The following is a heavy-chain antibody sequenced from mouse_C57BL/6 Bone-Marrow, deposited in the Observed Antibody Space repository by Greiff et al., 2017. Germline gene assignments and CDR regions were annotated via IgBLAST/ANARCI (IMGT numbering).Heavy chain of an antibody. CDR3: ARWPTGTWFAY. CDR1: GYTFTSYW. CDR2: IDPSDSYT. J-gene: IGHJ3*01. Sequence: VQLQQPGAELVRPGTSVKLSCKASGYTFTSYWMPWVKQRPGQGLEWIGVIDPSDSYTNYNQKFKGKATLTVDTSSSTAYMQLSSLTSEDSAVYYCARWPTGTWFAYWGQGTLVTVSA. D-gene: IGHD4-1*02. V-gene: IGHV1-59*01.